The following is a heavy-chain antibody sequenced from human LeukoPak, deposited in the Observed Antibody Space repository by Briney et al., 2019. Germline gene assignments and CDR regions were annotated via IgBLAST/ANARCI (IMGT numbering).Heavy chain of an antibody. Sequence: GGSLRLSCAASGFTFSDFWVEWFRQAPGKGLEWVAFIRSEGTNKYYADSVKGRFTISRDNSKNTLYLQMDSLRAEDTAVYYCAKDYGSGSYSFDYWGQGTLVTVSS. CDR3: AKDYGSGSYSFDY. V-gene: IGHV3-30*02. D-gene: IGHD3-10*01. CDR2: IRSEGTNK. J-gene: IGHJ4*02. CDR1: GFTFSDFW.